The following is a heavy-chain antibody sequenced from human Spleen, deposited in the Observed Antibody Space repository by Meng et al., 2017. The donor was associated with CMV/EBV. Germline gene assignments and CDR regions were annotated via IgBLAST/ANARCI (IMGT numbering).Heavy chain of an antibody. CDR1: GGSFSGYY. CDR2: INHSRST. CDR3: ASGGWFDP. J-gene: IGHJ5*02. V-gene: IGHV4-34*01. Sequence: QVQLQQWCAGLLKPSETLSLTCAVYGGSFSGYYWSWLRQPPGKGLEWIGEINHSRSTNYTPSLQSRVPISVYTSKNQFSLKLSSVTAAYTAVYYCASGGWFDPWGQGTLVTVSS.